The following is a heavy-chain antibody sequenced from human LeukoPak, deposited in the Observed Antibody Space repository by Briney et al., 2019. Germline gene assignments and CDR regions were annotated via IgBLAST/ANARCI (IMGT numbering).Heavy chain of an antibody. J-gene: IGHJ3*02. V-gene: IGHV3-48*03. CDR2: ISSSGSTI. CDR3: ARDRSPEGGDYGSGSRAFDI. CDR1: GFTFSSYE. Sequence: GGPLRLSCAASGFTFSSYEVNWVRQAPGKGLEWVSYISSSGSTIYYADSVKGRFTISRDNAKNSLYLQMNSLRAEDTAVYYCARDRSPEGGDYGSGSRAFDIWGQGTMVTVSS. D-gene: IGHD3-10*01.